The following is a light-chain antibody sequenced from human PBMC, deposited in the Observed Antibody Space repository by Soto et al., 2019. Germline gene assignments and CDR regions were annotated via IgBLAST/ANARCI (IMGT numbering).Light chain of an antibody. V-gene: IGKV4-1*01. CDR1: QSLLYSSNNKNY. CDR3: QQYYSLPIN. CDR2: WAS. Sequence: DIVMTQSPDSLAVPLGERATINCKSSQSLLYSSNNKNYLAWYQQKSGQPPKLIIYWASTRESGVPDRFSGGGSATDFTLTISSLQAEDVAVYYCQQYYSLPINFGQGTRLEIK. J-gene: IGKJ5*01.